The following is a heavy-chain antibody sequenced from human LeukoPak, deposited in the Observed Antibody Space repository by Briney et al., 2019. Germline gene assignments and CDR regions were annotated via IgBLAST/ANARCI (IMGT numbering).Heavy chain of an antibody. CDR3: ARYTVVVVAATPDDAFDI. CDR2: INHSGST. D-gene: IGHD2-15*01. Sequence: MSSETLSLTCAVYGGSFSGYYWSWIRQPPGKGLEWIGEINHSGSTNYNPSLKSRVTISVDTSKNQFSLKLSSVTAADTAVYYCARYTVVVVAATPDDAFDIWGQGTMVTVSS. V-gene: IGHV4-34*01. J-gene: IGHJ3*02. CDR1: GGSFSGYY.